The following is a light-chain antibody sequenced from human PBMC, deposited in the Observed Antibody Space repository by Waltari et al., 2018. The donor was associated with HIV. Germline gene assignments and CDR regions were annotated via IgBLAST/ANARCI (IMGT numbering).Light chain of an antibody. CDR1: SSNIGNNI. J-gene: IGLJ2*01. CDR3: ATWDDSLNGPL. Sequence: QSVLTQPPSVSATPGQRVTISCSGSSSNIGNNIVTWYQQLPGTAPKLIIYGNDTRPSGVPDRFSGSKSGTSASLAISGLQSEDEADYYCATWDDSLNGPLFGGGTKLTVL. V-gene: IGLV1-44*01. CDR2: GND.